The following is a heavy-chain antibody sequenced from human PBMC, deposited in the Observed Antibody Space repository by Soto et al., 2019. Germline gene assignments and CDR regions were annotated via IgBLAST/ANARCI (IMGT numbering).Heavy chain of an antibody. CDR1: GFTFSSYA. CDR2: ISGSGGST. Sequence: GGSLRLSCAASGFTFSSYAMSWVHQAPGKGLEWVSAISGSGGSTYYADSVKGRFTISRDNSKNTLYLQMNSLRAEDTAVYYCAKDMYSSGWYYFDYWGQGTLVTVSS. D-gene: IGHD6-19*01. J-gene: IGHJ4*02. CDR3: AKDMYSSGWYYFDY. V-gene: IGHV3-23*01.